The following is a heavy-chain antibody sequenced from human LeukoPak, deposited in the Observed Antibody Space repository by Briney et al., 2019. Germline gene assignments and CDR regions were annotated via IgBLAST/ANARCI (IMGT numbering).Heavy chain of an antibody. CDR1: GFAFSSYA. Sequence: GGSLRLSCAASGFAFSSYAMHWARQAPGKGLEWVAVISYDGSSNYYGDSVKGRFAISRDNSKNTLSLQMNSLRPDDTAIYYCAREYYSAFDIWGQGTLVTVSS. V-gene: IGHV3-30*09. CDR3: AREYYSAFDI. CDR2: ISYDGSSN. J-gene: IGHJ3*02. D-gene: IGHD3-10*01.